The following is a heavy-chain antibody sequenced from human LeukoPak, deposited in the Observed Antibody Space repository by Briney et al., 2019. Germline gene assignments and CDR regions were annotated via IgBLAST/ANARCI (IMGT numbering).Heavy chain of an antibody. Sequence: GGSLRLSCAASGFTFSTYWMSWVRQAPGKGLEWVANIKHGGSEKYYVDSVKGRFTISRDNAKNSLYLQMNSLRAEDTAVYFCARPSFSSGSYFDYWGQGTLVTVSS. V-gene: IGHV3-7*01. CDR1: GFTFSTYW. D-gene: IGHD3-22*01. CDR2: IKHGGSEK. J-gene: IGHJ4*02. CDR3: ARPSFSSGSYFDY.